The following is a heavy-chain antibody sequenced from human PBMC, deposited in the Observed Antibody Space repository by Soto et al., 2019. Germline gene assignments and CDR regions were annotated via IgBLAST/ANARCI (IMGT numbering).Heavy chain of an antibody. CDR2: INAGNGNT. Sequence: ASVKVSCKDSGYTFTGYAMHWVRQAPGQRLEWMGWINAGNGNTKYSQKFQGRVTITRDISASTAYMELSSLRSEDTAVYYCARAVAVAADFDYRGQGSLVTVSS. CDR3: ARAVAVAADFDY. J-gene: IGHJ4*02. D-gene: IGHD6-19*01. CDR1: GYTFTGYA. V-gene: IGHV1-3*01.